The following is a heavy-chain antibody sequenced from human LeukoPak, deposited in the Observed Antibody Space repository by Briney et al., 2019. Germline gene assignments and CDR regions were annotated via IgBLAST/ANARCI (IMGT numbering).Heavy chain of an antibody. J-gene: IGHJ4*02. CDR1: GFTFSSYA. CDR2: ISSSGGST. Sequence: GGSLRLSCAASGFTFSSYAMTWVRQAPGKGLEWVSVISSSGGSTHYADSVKGRFTISRDTSRSTLYLQMNSLRAEDTAVYYCAKDAKAYYDSSGYYHSWGQGTLVTVSS. V-gene: IGHV3-23*01. D-gene: IGHD3-22*01. CDR3: AKDAKAYYDSSGYYHS.